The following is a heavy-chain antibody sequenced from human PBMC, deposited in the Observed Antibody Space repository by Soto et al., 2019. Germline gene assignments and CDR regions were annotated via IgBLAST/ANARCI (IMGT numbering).Heavy chain of an antibody. J-gene: IGHJ3*02. CDR3: ARDRVGYYDSSGYYTDAFDI. CDR2: IYYSGST. Sequence: SETLSLTCTVSGGSISSGGYYWSWIRQHPGKGLEWIGYIYYSGSTYYNPSLKSRVTISVDTSKNQFSLKLSSVTAADTAVYYCARDRVGYYDSSGYYTDAFDIWGQGTMVTVSS. D-gene: IGHD3-22*01. V-gene: IGHV4-31*03. CDR1: GGSISSGGYY.